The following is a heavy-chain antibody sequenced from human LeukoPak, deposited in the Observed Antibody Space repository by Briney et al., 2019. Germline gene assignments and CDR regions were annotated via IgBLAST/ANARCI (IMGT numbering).Heavy chain of an antibody. CDR3: ARGHLTPTLFDY. V-gene: IGHV4-59*02. CDR2: IYFSGST. Sequence: SETLSLTCTVSGASVSSYYWSWIRQPPGKELEWIGYIYFSGSTNYTPSLRSRVTISVDTSKNQFSLKLSSVTAADTAVYYCARGHLTPTLFDYWGQGTLVTVSS. J-gene: IGHJ4*02. CDR1: GASVSSYY.